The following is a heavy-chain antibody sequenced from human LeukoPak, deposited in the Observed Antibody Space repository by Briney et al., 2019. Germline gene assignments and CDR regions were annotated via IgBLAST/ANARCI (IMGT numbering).Heavy chain of an antibody. CDR3: ARGRSRGVGSLRGGGDFDY. J-gene: IGHJ4*02. D-gene: IGHD1-26*01. V-gene: IGHV3-21*01. Sequence: GGSLRLSCAASGFTFSSYSMNWVRQAPGKGLEWVSSISSSSSYIYYADSVKGRFTISRDNAKNSLYLQMNSLRAEDTAVYYCARGRSRGVGSLRGGGDFDYWGQGTLVTVSS. CDR1: GFTFSSYS. CDR2: ISSSSSYI.